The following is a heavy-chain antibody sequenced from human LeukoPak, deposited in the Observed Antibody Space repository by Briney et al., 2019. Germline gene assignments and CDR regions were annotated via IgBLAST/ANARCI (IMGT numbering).Heavy chain of an antibody. J-gene: IGHJ4*02. CDR1: GFTFRSFG. CDR3: AKDRDGGNFYFDY. CDR2: IRSDGRAT. Sequence: PGGSLRLSCAASGFTFRSFGMHWVRQAPGKGSEWVSFIRSDGRATDYADSVKGRLTISRDNSRNTLYVQMNSLRDEDTAIYYCAKDRDGGNFYFDYWGQGILVTVSS. D-gene: IGHD4-23*01. V-gene: IGHV3-30*02.